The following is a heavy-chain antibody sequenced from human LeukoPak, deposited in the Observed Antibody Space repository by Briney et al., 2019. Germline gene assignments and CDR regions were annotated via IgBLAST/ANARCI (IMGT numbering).Heavy chain of an antibody. V-gene: IGHV3-30-3*01. Sequence: GGSLRLSCAASGFTFSSYAMHWVRQAPGKGLEWVAVISYDGSNKYYADSVKGRFTISRDNSKNTLYLQMNSLRAEDTAVYYCAKDTWVFTTLYGMDVWGQGTTVTVSS. D-gene: IGHD6-13*01. CDR1: GFTFSSYA. CDR3: AKDTWVFTTLYGMDV. J-gene: IGHJ6*02. CDR2: ISYDGSNK.